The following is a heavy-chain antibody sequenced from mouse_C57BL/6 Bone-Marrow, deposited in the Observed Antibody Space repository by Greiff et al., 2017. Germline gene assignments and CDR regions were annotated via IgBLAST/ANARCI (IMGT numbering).Heavy chain of an antibody. CDR3: ARSYYAVPLLAY. J-gene: IGHJ3*01. Sequence: QVQLQQSGAELVRPGTSVKLSCKASGYTFTNYWIGWAKQRPGHGLEWIGDIYPGGGYTNYNEKFKGKATLTADKSSSTAYMQFSSLTSEDSAIYVCARSYYAVPLLAYGVQETLVTVSA. CDR1: GYTFTNYW. D-gene: IGHD1-1*01. V-gene: IGHV1-63*01. CDR2: IYPGGGYT.